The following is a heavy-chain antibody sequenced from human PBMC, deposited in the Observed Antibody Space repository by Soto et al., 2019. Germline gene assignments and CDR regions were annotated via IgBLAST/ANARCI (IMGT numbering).Heavy chain of an antibody. V-gene: IGHV5-51*01. CDR2: IYPGDPDT. Sequence: PCESRKISCQGSGYSFASYWIGWLRQMPGKDLEWMGIIYPGDPDTRYRPSFQGHVTISADKSLRTAYLQWTSLKASDTALYYCARTRSFTLGFYYDGMDVWGQGTTVTVSS. D-gene: IGHD6-6*01. CDR3: ARTRSFTLGFYYDGMDV. J-gene: IGHJ6*02. CDR1: GYSFASYW.